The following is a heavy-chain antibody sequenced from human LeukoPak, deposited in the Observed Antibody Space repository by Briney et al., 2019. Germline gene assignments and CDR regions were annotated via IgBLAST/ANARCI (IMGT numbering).Heavy chain of an antibody. CDR1: GFTFSNYN. Sequence: GGSLRLSCAASGFTFSNYNMIWVRQPPGKGLEWVSCIAGTSSISYADSVKGRFTISRDNAKNSLYLQMNSLRAEDTAVYYCARKVISDFDYWGQGTLVTVSS. CDR3: ARKVISDFDY. CDR2: IAGTSSI. V-gene: IGHV3-69-1*01. J-gene: IGHJ4*02. D-gene: IGHD3-16*02.